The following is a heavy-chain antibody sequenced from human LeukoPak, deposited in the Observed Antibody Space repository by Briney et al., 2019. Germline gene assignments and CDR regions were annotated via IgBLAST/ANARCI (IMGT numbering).Heavy chain of an antibody. CDR2: IYYSGST. CDR3: ARVHSSSVLELGAFDY. CDR1: GGSISSSSYY. D-gene: IGHD6-25*01. Sequence: SSETLSLTCTVSGGSISSSSYYWGWIRQPPGKGLEWIGSIYYSGSTYPNPSLKSRVTISVDTSKNQFSLKLSSVTAADTALYYCARVHSSSVLELGAFDYWGQGTLVTVSS. J-gene: IGHJ4*02. V-gene: IGHV4-39*07.